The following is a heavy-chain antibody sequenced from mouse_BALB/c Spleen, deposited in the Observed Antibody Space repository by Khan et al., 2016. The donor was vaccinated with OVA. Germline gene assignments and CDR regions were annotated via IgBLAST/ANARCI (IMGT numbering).Heavy chain of an antibody. CDR3: ARFTTATGSFYAMDC. Sequence: QVQLKESGPGLVAPSQSLSITCTVSGFSLTSYGVNWVRQPPGKGLEWLGVIWGDGSTNYHSVLKSRLCTSKDNSKSQVSLKLNSPKTDDSATDLCARFTTATGSFYAMDCWGQGTSVTVSS. V-gene: IGHV2-3*01. CDR2: IWGDGST. J-gene: IGHJ4*01. D-gene: IGHD1-2*01. CDR1: GFSLTSYG.